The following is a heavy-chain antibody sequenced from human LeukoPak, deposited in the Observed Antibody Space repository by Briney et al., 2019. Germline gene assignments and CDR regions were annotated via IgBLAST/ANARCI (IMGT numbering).Heavy chain of an antibody. V-gene: IGHV4-34*01. CDR2: INHSGST. CDR3: ARIRFQWLAPYYFDY. D-gene: IGHD6-19*01. J-gene: IGHJ4*02. CDR1: GGSFSGYY. Sequence: SETLSLTCAVYGGSFSGYYWSWIRQPPGKGLEWIGEINHSGSTNYNPSLKSRVTISVDTSKNQFSLKLSSVTAADTAVYYCARIRFQWLAPYYFDYWGQGTLVTVSS.